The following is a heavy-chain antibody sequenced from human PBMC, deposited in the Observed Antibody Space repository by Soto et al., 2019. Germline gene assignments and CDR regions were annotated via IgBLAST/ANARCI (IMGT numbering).Heavy chain of an antibody. V-gene: IGHV3-48*02. J-gene: IGHJ6*02. Sequence: EVQLVESGGGLVQPGGSLRLSCAASGFTFSSYSMNWVRQAPGKGLEWVSYISSSSSTIYYADSVKGRFTISRDNAKNSLYXXMXSXXDEDTAVYYCARDGGPWITGIFETHPGYYYYGMDVWGQGTTVTVSS. CDR2: ISSSSSTI. CDR1: GFTFSSYS. CDR3: ARDGGPWITGIFETHPGYYYYGMDV. D-gene: IGHD1-20*01.